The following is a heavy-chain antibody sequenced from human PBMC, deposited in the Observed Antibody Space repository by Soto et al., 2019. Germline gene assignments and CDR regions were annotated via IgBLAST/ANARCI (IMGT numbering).Heavy chain of an antibody. Sequence: QITLNESGPTVVRPTETLTLTCRFSGFSLTTSGVGVCWIRQSPGKAPEWLSLIYWDDDKRYSASLKSRLTITKDTSKNKVVMTVSDLDPTDTATYYCAHRVLRTVFGLVTTTAIYFDFWGQGTPVAVSS. D-gene: IGHD3-3*01. J-gene: IGHJ4*02. CDR3: AHRVLRTVFGLVTTTAIYFDF. CDR2: IYWDDDK. V-gene: IGHV2-5*02. CDR1: GFSLTTSGVG.